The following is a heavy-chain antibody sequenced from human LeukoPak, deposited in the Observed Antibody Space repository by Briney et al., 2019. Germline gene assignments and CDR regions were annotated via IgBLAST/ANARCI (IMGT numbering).Heavy chain of an antibody. D-gene: IGHD3-3*01. CDR2: ISAYNGST. V-gene: IGHV1-18*01. CDR1: GYTFTSYG. Sequence: ASVKVSCKASGYTFTSYGISWVRQAPGQGLEWMGWISAYNGSTNYAQKLQGRVTMTTDTSTSTAYMELRSLRSDDTAVYYCARSVTDFWSGYLIQDYYYGMDVWGQGTTVTVSS. J-gene: IGHJ6*02. CDR3: ARSVTDFWSGYLIQDYYYGMDV.